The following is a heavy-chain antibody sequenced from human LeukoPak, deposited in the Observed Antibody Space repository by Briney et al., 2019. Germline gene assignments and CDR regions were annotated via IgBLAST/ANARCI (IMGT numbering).Heavy chain of an antibody. J-gene: IGHJ3*02. CDR2: IYHSGST. Sequence: SETLSLTCTVSGGSISSGDYYWSWIRQPPGKGLEWIGYIYHSGSTYYNPSLKSRLTISVDTSKNQFSLKLSSVTAADTAVYYCAGTPHRYGEDDDAFDIWGQGTMVTVSS. CDR1: GGSISSGDYY. D-gene: IGHD4-17*01. CDR3: AGTPHRYGEDDDAFDI. V-gene: IGHV4-30-4*01.